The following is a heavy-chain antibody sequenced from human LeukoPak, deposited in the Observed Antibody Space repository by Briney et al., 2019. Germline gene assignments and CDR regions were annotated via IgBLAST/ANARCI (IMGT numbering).Heavy chain of an antibody. D-gene: IGHD6-19*01. CDR3: AKGSSGWYSYFQH. Sequence: GGSRRLSCAASGFTFDDYAMHWVRQAPGKGLEWVSGISWNSGSIGYADSVKGRFTISRDNAKNSLYLQMNSLRAEDTALYYCAKGSSGWYSYFQHWGQGTLVTVSS. CDR1: GFTFDDYA. CDR2: ISWNSGSI. J-gene: IGHJ1*01. V-gene: IGHV3-9*01.